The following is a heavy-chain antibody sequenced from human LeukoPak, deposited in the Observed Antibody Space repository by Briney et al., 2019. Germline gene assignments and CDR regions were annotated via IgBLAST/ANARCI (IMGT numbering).Heavy chain of an antibody. D-gene: IGHD3-10*01. J-gene: IGHJ4*02. CDR2: ISHDGINK. V-gene: IGHV3-30*18. CDR1: GFTFSSYG. CDR3: AKDGYYGSGTYPDY. Sequence: PGGSLRLSCAASGFTFSSYGMNWVRQAPGKGLEWVAVISHDGINKFYVDSLRGRFTISRDNSKNTLYLQMNSLRAEDTAVYYCAKDGYYGSGTYPDYWGQGTLVTVSS.